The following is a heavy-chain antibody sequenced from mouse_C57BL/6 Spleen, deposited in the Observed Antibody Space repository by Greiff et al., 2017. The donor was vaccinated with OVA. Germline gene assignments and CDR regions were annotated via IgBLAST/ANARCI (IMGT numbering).Heavy chain of an antibody. Sequence: EVQGVESGGGLVKPGGSLKLSCAASGFTFSSYTMSWVRQTPEKRLEWVATISGGGGNTYYPDSVKGRFTISRDNAKNTLYLQMSSLRSEDTALYYCANYGSSFYAMDYWGQGTSVTVSS. CDR2: ISGGGGNT. V-gene: IGHV5-9*01. CDR3: ANYGSSFYAMDY. J-gene: IGHJ4*01. CDR1: GFTFSSYT. D-gene: IGHD1-1*01.